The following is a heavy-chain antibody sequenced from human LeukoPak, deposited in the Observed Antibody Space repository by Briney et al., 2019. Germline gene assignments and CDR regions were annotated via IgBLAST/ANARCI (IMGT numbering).Heavy chain of an antibody. CDR1: GFTFSSYA. J-gene: IGHJ6*04. CDR3: ARDVDPGYSSSWYYYYYGMDV. D-gene: IGHD6-13*01. Sequence: GGSLRLSCAVSGFTFSSYAMHWVRQAPGKGLEWVAVISYDGSNKHYADSVKGRFTISRDNSKNTLYLQMNSLRAEDTAVYYCARDVDPGYSSSWYYYYYGMDVWGKGTTVTVSS. V-gene: IGHV3-30*04. CDR2: ISYDGSNK.